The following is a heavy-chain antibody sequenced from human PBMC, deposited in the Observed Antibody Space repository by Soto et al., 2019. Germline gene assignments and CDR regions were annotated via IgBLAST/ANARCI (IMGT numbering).Heavy chain of an antibody. CDR3: ARHGTLTNFGY. Sequence: QLQLQESGPGLVKPSETLSLTCTVSGGSVSNSRYYWGWIRQTPGKGLEWIGSLYNSGSTYYNPSLKSRVTISADTSKNQFSLRLTSVTAADTALYYCARHGTLTNFGYWGQGTLVTVSS. V-gene: IGHV4-39*01. D-gene: IGHD4-17*01. CDR1: GGSVSNSRYY. J-gene: IGHJ4*02. CDR2: LYNSGST.